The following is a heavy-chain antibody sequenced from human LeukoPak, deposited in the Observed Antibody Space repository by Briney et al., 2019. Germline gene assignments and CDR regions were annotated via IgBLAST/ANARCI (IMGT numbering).Heavy chain of an antibody. Sequence: SETLSLTCTVSGGSISSYYWSWIRQPAGKGLEWIGRIYTSGSTNYNPSLKSRVTISVDTSKNQFSLKLSSVTAADTAVYYCARDSITIFGVVITPPYYYYYMDVWGKGTTVTVSS. CDR1: GGSISSYY. D-gene: IGHD3-3*01. CDR3: ARDSITIFGVVITPPYYYYYMDV. CDR2: IYTSGST. J-gene: IGHJ6*03. V-gene: IGHV4-4*07.